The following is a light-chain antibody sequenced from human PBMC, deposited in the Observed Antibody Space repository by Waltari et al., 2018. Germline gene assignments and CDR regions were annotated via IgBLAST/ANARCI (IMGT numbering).Light chain of an antibody. CDR1: QSVSRA. CDR3: QHYVRLPAT. CDR2: GAS. J-gene: IGKJ1*01. V-gene: IGKV3-20*01. Sequence: EIVLTQSPGSLSSSPGERVTLSCRASQSVSRALAWYQQKPGQAPRLLIFGASNRATGIPDRFSGSGSETDFSLTISRLEPADFAVYYCQHYVRLPATFGRGTKVEIK.